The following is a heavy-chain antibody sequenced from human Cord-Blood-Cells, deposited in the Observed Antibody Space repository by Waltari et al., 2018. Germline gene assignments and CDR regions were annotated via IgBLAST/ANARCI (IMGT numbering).Heavy chain of an antibody. CDR1: GYTFTSYA. CDR2: INAGNGNT. J-gene: IGHJ3*02. Sequence: QVQLVQSGAEVKKPGASVKVSCKASGYTFTSYAMHWVRQAPGQRLEWMGWINAGNGNTKYAQKFQGRVTITRDTSASTAYMELSSLRSEDTAVYYCARVYSRCAFDIWGQGTMVTVSS. V-gene: IGHV1-3*01. CDR3: ARVYSRCAFDI. D-gene: IGHD2-21*01.